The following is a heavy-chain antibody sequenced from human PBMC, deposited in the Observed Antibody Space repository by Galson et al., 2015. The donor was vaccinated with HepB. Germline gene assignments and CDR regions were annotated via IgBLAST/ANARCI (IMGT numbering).Heavy chain of an antibody. CDR3: ARVEDQYYHYYMDV. CDR2: ISSSSNNI. V-gene: IGHV3-21*01. CDR1: GFTFSTYN. Sequence: SLRLSCAASGFTFSTYNMNWVRQAPGKGLEWVSSISSSSNNIYYADSVKGRFTTSRDNAKNSLYLQMNSLRAEDTAVYYCARVEDQYYHYYMDVWGEGTTVTVSS. D-gene: IGHD2/OR15-2a*01. J-gene: IGHJ6*03.